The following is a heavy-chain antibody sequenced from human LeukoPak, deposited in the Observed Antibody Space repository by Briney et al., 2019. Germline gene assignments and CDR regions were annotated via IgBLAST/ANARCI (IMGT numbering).Heavy chain of an antibody. D-gene: IGHD1-26*01. CDR2: IYYSGST. J-gene: IGHJ4*02. CDR3: ARSIYSGTSNFDY. V-gene: IGHV4-59*01. CDR1: GASISSYY. Sequence: SETLSLTCTVFGASISSYYWSWIRQPPGEGLEWIGYIYYSGSTNYNPSLQSRVTISIDTSKNQFSLKLSSVTAADTAVYYCARSIYSGTSNFDYWGQGTLVTVSS.